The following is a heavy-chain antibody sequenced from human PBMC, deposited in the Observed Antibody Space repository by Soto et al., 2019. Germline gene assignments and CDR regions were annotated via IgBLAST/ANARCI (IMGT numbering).Heavy chain of an antibody. Sequence: EVQLLESGGGLVQPGGSLRLSCAASGFTFSSYAMSWVRQAPGKGLEWVSAISGSGGSTYYADSVKGRFTISRDNSKNTLYLQMNSLRAEDTAVYYCAKDPSFGVAGYYYYMDVWGKGTTVTVSS. V-gene: IGHV3-23*01. D-gene: IGHD3-3*01. J-gene: IGHJ6*03. CDR3: AKDPSFGVAGYYYYMDV. CDR2: ISGSGGST. CDR1: GFTFSSYA.